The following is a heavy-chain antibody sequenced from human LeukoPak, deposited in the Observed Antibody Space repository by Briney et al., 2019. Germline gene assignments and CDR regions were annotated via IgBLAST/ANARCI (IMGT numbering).Heavy chain of an antibody. CDR1: GGSISSYY. CDR2: IYYSGST. CDR3: ARLGTYYYDSSGYSDAFDI. J-gene: IGHJ3*02. D-gene: IGHD3-22*01. V-gene: IGHV4-59*08. Sequence: SETLSLTRTVSGGSISSYYWSWIRQPPGKGLEWIGYIYYSGSTNYNPSLKSRVTISVDTSKNQFPLKLSSVTAADTAVYYCARLGTYYYDSSGYSDAFDIWGQGTMVTVSS.